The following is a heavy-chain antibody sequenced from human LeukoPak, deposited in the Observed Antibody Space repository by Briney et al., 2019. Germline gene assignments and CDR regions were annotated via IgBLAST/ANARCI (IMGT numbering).Heavy chain of an antibody. CDR1: GFTFSSYT. D-gene: IGHD5-24*01. CDR3: AKTRNYWYFDY. J-gene: IGHJ4*02. Sequence: GGSLRLSCTASGFTFSSYTMTWVRQAPGKGLKWVSTITTGDGNTYYADSVKGRFTVSRGDSKNTLYLQMNSLRAEDTAVYYCAKTRNYWYFDYWGQGTLVTVSS. V-gene: IGHV3-23*01. CDR2: ITTGDGNT.